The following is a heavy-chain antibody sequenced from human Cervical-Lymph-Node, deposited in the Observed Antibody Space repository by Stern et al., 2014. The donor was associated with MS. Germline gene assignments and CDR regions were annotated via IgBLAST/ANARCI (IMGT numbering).Heavy chain of an antibody. Sequence: VQLVESGGGVVQPGRCLRLSCAASGFSFSRYAMHWVRQAPGTVLEWVALIWYHGINPYDAYSVTGRFTISRDNFKKTLYLQMNSLRAEDAAVYYCASAYSSSHYYFDYWGQGTLVTVSS. CDR3: ASAYSSSHYYFDY. CDR1: GFSFSRYA. J-gene: IGHJ4*02. D-gene: IGHD6-13*01. CDR2: IWYHGINP. V-gene: IGHV3-33*01.